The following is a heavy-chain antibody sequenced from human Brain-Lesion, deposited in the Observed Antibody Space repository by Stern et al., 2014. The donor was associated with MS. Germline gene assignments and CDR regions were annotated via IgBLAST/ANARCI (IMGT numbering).Heavy chain of an antibody. J-gene: IGHJ1*01. D-gene: IGHD6-19*01. CDR2: ISGRGGPT. Sequence: EVQLVQSGGGLVQPGGSLRLSCAASGFSFSNYAMSWVRQTPGKGLQWVSAISGRGGPTHSADSVKGRFTISRDNSKNTLYLQMDSLRADDTAVYYCAKWPHHIAVAGTRYFQHWGQGTLVTVSS. CDR1: GFSFSNYA. V-gene: IGHV3-23*04. CDR3: AKWPHHIAVAGTRYFQH.